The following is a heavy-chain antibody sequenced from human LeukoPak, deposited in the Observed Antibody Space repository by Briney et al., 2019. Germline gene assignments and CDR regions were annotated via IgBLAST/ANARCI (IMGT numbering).Heavy chain of an antibody. CDR3: ARGPSSGWYKWYYFDY. D-gene: IGHD6-19*01. Sequence: ASETLSLTCAVYGGSFSGYYWSWIRQPPGKGLEWIGEINHSGSTNYNPSLKSRVTISVDTSKNQFSLKLSSVTAADTAVYYCARGPSSGWYKWYYFDYWGQGTLVTVSS. CDR2: INHSGST. CDR1: GGSFSGYY. J-gene: IGHJ4*02. V-gene: IGHV4-34*01.